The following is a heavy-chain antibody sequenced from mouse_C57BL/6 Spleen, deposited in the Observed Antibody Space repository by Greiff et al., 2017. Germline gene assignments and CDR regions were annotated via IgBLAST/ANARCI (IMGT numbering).Heavy chain of an antibody. J-gene: IGHJ2*01. D-gene: IGHD2-3*01. V-gene: IGHV5-16*01. CDR2: INYDGSST. Sequence: EVQRVESEGGLVQPGSSMKLSCTASGFTFSDYYMAWVRQVPEKGLEWVANINYDGSSTYYLDSLKSRFIISRDNAKNILYLQMSSLKSEDTATYYCARADGYYVDYWGQGTTLTVSS. CDR1: GFTFSDYY. CDR3: ARADGYYVDY.